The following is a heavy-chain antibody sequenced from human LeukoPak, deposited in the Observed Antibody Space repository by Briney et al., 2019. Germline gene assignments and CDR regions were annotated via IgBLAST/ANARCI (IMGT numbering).Heavy chain of an antibody. D-gene: IGHD3-16*01. CDR1: GFTFSSYG. CDR2: INPNSGGT. Sequence: PGGSLRLSCAASGFTFSSYGLHWVRQAPGQGLEWMGWINPNSGGTNYAQKFQGRVTMTRDTSISTAYMELSRLRSDDTAVYYCARDRRGLHLFDYWGQGTLVTVSS. CDR3: ARDRRGLHLFDY. V-gene: IGHV1-2*02. J-gene: IGHJ4*02.